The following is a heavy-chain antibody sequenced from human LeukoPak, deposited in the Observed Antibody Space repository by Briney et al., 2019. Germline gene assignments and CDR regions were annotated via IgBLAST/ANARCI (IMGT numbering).Heavy chain of an antibody. V-gene: IGHV5-51*01. Sequence: RGESLKISCEGFGYTFTNYWIGWVRQMPGRGLEWMGVIYPGDSRIRYNPSFQGQVTISADKSINTAYLQWSSLRASDTAIYYCACRDFSSPRSGPWGQGTLVTVSS. CDR2: IYPGDSRI. D-gene: IGHD6-13*01. CDR3: ACRDFSSPRSGP. J-gene: IGHJ5*02. CDR1: GYTFTNYW.